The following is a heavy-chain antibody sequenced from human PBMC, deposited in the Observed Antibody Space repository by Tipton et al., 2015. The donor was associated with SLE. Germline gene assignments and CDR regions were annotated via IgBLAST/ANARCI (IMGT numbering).Heavy chain of an antibody. Sequence: GSLRLSCAASGFSFTTYNMNWVRQAPGKGLEWLSYISSRSTTIYYADSVEGRFTISRDNSKNTLYLQMNSLRGEDTAVYYCAKRAGNVAFDYWGQGALVTVSS. CDR3: AKRAGNVAFDY. CDR1: GFSFTTYN. J-gene: IGHJ4*02. CDR2: ISSRSTTI. V-gene: IGHV3-48*01. D-gene: IGHD1-1*01.